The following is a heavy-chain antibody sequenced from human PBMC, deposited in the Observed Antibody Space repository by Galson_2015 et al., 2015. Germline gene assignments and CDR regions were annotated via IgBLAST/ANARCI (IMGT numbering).Heavy chain of an antibody. V-gene: IGHV4-59*01. J-gene: IGHJ4*02. CDR3: ASGLYCSGGSCYSRYYFDY. Sequence: ETLSLTCTVSGGSISSYYWSWIRQPPGKGLEWIGYIYYSGSTNYNPSLKSRVTISVDTSKNQFSLKLSSVTAADTAVYYCASGLYCSGGSCYSRYYFDYWGQGTLVTVSS. CDR1: GGSISSYY. CDR2: IYYSGST. D-gene: IGHD2-15*01.